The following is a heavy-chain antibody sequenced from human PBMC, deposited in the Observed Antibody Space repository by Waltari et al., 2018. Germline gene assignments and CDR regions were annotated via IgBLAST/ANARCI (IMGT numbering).Heavy chain of an antibody. CDR1: GFTFSTYW. J-gene: IGHJ4*02. D-gene: IGHD7-27*01. V-gene: IGHV3-74*01. CDR2: IKSDGSTT. Sequence: EGQLVESGGGLVQPGGSLRLSCAASGFTFSTYWMHWVRQAPGKGLVWVALIKSDGSTTNYADSVKGRFTISRDNAKNTLYLQMNSLRVEDTAVYYCASLLNLGNDYWGQGTLVSVSS. CDR3: ASLLNLGNDY.